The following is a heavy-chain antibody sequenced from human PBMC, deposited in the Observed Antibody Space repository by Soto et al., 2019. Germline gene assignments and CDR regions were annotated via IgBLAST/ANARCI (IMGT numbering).Heavy chain of an antibody. Sequence: QVQLVQSGAEVRKPGASVKVSCKTSGYTFTNYGINWVRQAPGQGLEWMGWINGYNGKTNYAQRVQGRVTLTTDTSTTTAYMELRSLRPDDTAIYYCARGPDPTYSDHWGQGTLVTVSS. V-gene: IGHV1-18*01. J-gene: IGHJ4*02. CDR2: INGYNGKT. CDR1: GYTFTNYG. CDR3: ARGPDPTYSDH.